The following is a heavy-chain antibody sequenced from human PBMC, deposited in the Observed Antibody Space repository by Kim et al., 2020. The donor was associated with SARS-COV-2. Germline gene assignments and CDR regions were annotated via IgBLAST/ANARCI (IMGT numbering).Heavy chain of an antibody. J-gene: IGHJ4*02. D-gene: IGHD6-19*01. CDR3: ARGYSSGRYGYYFDY. Sequence: GSVKGRFTISRENAKNSLYLQMNSLRAGDTAVYYCARGYSSGRYGYYFDYWGQGTLVTVSS. V-gene: IGHV3-13*01.